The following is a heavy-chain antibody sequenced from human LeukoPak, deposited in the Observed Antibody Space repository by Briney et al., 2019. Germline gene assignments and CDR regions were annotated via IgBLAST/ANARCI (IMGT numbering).Heavy chain of an antibody. CDR3: ARALAAAGPGDFQH. V-gene: IGHV4-4*07. Sequence: PAVTLSLTCTVSGGAISSYYWSWIRQPAGKGLEWIGRIYTSGSTNYNPSLKSRVTISVDKSKNQFSLKLSSVTAADTAVYDCARALAAAGPGDFQHWGQGTLVTVSS. J-gene: IGHJ1*01. CDR2: IYTSGST. D-gene: IGHD6-13*01. CDR1: GGAISSYY.